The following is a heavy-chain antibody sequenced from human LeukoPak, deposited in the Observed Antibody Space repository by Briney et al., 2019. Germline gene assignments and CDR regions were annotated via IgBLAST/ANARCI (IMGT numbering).Heavy chain of an antibody. J-gene: IGHJ4*02. V-gene: IGHV3-21*01. CDR3: ARVGGSYEFDY. D-gene: IGHD1-26*01. CDR1: GITFNSYT. Sequence: GGSLRLSCAASGITFNSYTMNWVRQAPGKGLEWVSSISSSSSYIYYAASVKGRFTISRDNAKNSLYLQMNRLRAEDTAVYYCARVGGSYEFDYWGQGTLVTVSS. CDR2: ISSSSSYI.